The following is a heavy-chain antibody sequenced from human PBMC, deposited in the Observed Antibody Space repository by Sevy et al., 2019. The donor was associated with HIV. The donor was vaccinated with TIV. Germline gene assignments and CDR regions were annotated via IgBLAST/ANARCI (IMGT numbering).Heavy chain of an antibody. J-gene: IGHJ5*02. CDR1: GFTFRNYD. D-gene: IGHD6-6*01. CDR2: ISGSGGST. Sequence: GGSLRLSCAASGFTFRNYDMSWVRQAPGKGLEWVSTISGSGGSTFYADSVKGRFTISRDNSKNTLNLQMNGLRAEDTAVYYCAKVLSSSSFNWFDPWGQGTLVTVSS. CDR3: AKVLSSSSFNWFDP. V-gene: IGHV3-23*01.